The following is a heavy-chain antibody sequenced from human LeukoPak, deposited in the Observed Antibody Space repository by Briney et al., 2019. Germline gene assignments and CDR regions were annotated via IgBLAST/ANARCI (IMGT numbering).Heavy chain of an antibody. Sequence: GASVKVSCTASGYSFTGYFMHWVRQAPGQGREWMGWINPNSGGTNYAQKFQGRVTMTRDTSISTAYMELSRLRSDDTAVYYCASSIVYCSSTSCYFNWGQGTLVTVSS. CDR1: GYSFTGYF. CDR3: ASSIVYCSSTSCYFN. D-gene: IGHD2-2*01. J-gene: IGHJ4*02. V-gene: IGHV1-2*02. CDR2: INPNSGGT.